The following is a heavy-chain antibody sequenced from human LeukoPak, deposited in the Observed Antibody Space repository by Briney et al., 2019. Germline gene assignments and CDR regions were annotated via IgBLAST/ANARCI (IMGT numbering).Heavy chain of an antibody. CDR3: ARDSSWELLRSDYFDC. CDR1: GFSFSDYY. Sequence: PGGSLRLSCAASGFSFSDYYMSWIRRAPAKGLEGWEVIWYDGSNKYYADSVKGRFTISRDNSKNTLYLQMNSLRAEDTAVYYCARDSSWELLRSDYFDCWGQGTLVTVSS. V-gene: IGHV3-33*08. J-gene: IGHJ4*02. D-gene: IGHD1-26*01. CDR2: IWYDGSNK.